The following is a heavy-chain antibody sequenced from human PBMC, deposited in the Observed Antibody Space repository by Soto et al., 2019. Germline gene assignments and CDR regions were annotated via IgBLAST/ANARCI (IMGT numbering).Heavy chain of an antibody. Sequence: TLSLTCTVSGDSINTDYYWSWPRQPPGKGLEGIGRIYYSGGTFKNSSLQSRLTMSVDTSKNQSSLKLSSVTAAATDVYYCGRDKASKFYDSRNYDPHFDPWGQETLVAVSS. J-gene: IGHJ5*02. CDR1: GDSINTDYY. D-gene: IGHD3-22*01. CDR2: IYYSGGT. V-gene: IGHV4-30-4*01. CDR3: GRDKASKFYDSRNYDPHFDP.